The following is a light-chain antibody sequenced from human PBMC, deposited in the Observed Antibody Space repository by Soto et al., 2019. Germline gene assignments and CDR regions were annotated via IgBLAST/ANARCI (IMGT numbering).Light chain of an antibody. V-gene: IGKV3-11*01. CDR2: DAS. Sequence: EIVLKQSQAPLPLSPGEGATLSCRASQGVSSSLAWYQQKPGQPPRLLIYDASNRATGIPARFSGSGSGTDFTLTISSLEPEDFAVYYCQQRSNWPPRITFGQGTRLEIK. J-gene: IGKJ5*01. CDR3: QQRSNWPPRIT. CDR1: QGVSSS.